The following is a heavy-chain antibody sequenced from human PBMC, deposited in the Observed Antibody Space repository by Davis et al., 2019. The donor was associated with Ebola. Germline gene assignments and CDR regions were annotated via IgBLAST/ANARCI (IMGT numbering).Heavy chain of an antibody. CDR1: GGSISSGDYY. Sequence: PSETLSLTCTVSGGSISSGDYYWSWIRQPAGKGLEWIGRIYTSGSTNYNPSLKSRVTMSVDTSKNQFSLKLSSVTAADTALYYCARHRVPDRYYDSSPFYSPFDYWGQGTLVTVSS. CDR2: IYTSGST. D-gene: IGHD3-22*01. CDR3: ARHRVPDRYYDSSPFYSPFDY. J-gene: IGHJ4*02. V-gene: IGHV4-61*02.